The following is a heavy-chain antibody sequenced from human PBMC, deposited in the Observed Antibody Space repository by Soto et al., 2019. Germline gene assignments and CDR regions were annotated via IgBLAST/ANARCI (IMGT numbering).Heavy chain of an antibody. CDR2: IRQDGNEK. J-gene: IGHJ4*02. Sequence: EVQLVESGGGLVQPGGSLRLACTASGFSFNNYWMSWVRQAPGKGLEWVANIRQDGNEKYYVGSVKGRFTISRDNAKNSLYMQLNSLRAEDTAVYYCVKHIRLVYCTNGVCVHFDTWGQGTLVTVSS. CDR3: VKHIRLVYCTNGVCVHFDT. CDR1: GFSFNNYW. V-gene: IGHV3-7*01. D-gene: IGHD2-8*01.